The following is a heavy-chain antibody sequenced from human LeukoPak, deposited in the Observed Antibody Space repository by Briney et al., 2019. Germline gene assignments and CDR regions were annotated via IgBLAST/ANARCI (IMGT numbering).Heavy chain of an antibody. CDR2: ISIAGNNV. CDR3: ASLGDD. V-gene: IGHV3-30-3*01. Sequence: GSLRLSCAASGFTFSSFAMHWVRQAPGKGLEWAAAISIAGNNVYYADSVKGRFTISTDNSKSTLYLQMNSLRVEDTAVYYCASLGDDWGQGTLVTVSS. CDR1: GFTFSSFA. D-gene: IGHD7-27*01. J-gene: IGHJ4*02.